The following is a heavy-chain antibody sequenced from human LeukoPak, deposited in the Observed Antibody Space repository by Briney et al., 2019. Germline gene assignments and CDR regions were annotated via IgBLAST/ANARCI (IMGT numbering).Heavy chain of an antibody. J-gene: IGHJ4*02. CDR3: ARQPRAGSSWHIDF. Sequence: ASVKVSCKASGYTFNTYGISWVRQAPGQGLEWMGWISSSTGNTKYAQNLQGRVTMTTDTSTSTAYLELRSLISDDTAVYYCARQPRAGSSWHIDFWGQGTLVTVCS. V-gene: IGHV1-18*01. CDR2: ISSSTGNT. D-gene: IGHD6-13*01. CDR1: GYTFNTYG.